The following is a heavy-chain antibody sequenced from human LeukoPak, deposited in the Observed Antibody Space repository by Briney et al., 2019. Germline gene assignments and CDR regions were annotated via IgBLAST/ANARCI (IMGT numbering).Heavy chain of an antibody. V-gene: IGHV1-18*01. Sequence: ASVKVSCKASGYTFTSYGISWVRQAPGQGLEWMGWISAYNGNTNYAQKLQGRVTMTTDTSTSTAYMELRSLRSDDTAVYYCARDRTAVLRFFGRPGGYWGQGTLVTVSS. D-gene: IGHD3-3*01. J-gene: IGHJ4*02. CDR2: ISAYNGNT. CDR3: ARDRTAVLRFFGRPGGY. CDR1: GYTFTSYG.